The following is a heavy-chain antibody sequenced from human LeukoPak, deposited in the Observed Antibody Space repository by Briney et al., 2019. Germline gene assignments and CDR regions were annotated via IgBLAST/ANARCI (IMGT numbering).Heavy chain of an antibody. D-gene: IGHD3-10*01. J-gene: IGHJ4*02. Sequence: GGSLRLSCAASEFSVGSNYMTWVRQAPGKGLEWVSLIYSGGSTYYADSVKGRFTISRDNSKNTLYLQMNSLRAEDTAVYYCAKESRLYYYGSGSLHWGQGTLVTVSS. V-gene: IGHV3-66*01. CDR2: IYSGGST. CDR1: EFSVGSNY. CDR3: AKESRLYYYGSGSLH.